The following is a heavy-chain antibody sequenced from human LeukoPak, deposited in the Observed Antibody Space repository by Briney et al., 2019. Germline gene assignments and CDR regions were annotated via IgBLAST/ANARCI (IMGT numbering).Heavy chain of an antibody. D-gene: IGHD3-22*01. J-gene: IGHJ5*02. CDR3: ARNYYDSSGYQSWFDP. Sequence: SGPALVKPTQTLTLTCTFSGFSLSTSGMRVSWIRQPPVKALEWLARIDWDDDKFYSTSLKTRLTISKDTSKNQVVLTMTNMDPVDTATYCCARNYYDSSGYQSWFDPWGQGTLVTVSS. V-gene: IGHV2-70*04. CDR1: GFSLSTSGMR. CDR2: IDWDDDK.